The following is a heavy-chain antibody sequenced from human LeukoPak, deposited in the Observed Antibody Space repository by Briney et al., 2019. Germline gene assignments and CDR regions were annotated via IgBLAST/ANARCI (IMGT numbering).Heavy chain of an antibody. CDR1: GFTFDDYA. Sequence: GGSLRLSCAASGFTFDDYAMHWVRQAPGKGLEWVSGISWNSGRINYAGSVKGRFTISRDNAKNSLYLQMNSLRAEDTAVYYCAKRIAAAGTRYYFDYWGQGTLVTVSS. V-gene: IGHV3-9*01. CDR3: AKRIAAAGTRYYFDY. J-gene: IGHJ4*02. D-gene: IGHD6-13*01. CDR2: ISWNSGRI.